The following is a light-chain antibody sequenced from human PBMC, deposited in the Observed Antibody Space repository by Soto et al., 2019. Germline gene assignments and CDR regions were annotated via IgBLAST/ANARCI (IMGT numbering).Light chain of an antibody. CDR2: GAS. V-gene: IGKV3-20*01. CDR1: QSVSSSY. J-gene: IGKJ1*01. CDR3: QQYNNWPWT. Sequence: EIVLTQSPGTLSLSPGARAPLSCRASQSVSSSYLAWYQQKPGQAPRLLIYGASSRATGIPDRFSGSGSGTDFTLTISRLEPEDFAVYYCQQYNNWPWTFGQGTKVDIK.